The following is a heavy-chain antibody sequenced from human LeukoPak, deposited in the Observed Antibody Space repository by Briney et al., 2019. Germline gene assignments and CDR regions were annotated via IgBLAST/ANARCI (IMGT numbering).Heavy chain of an antibody. CDR3: ARDRLLMVYVLYFDY. Sequence: GGSLRLSCAASGFTFSSYSMNWVRQAPGKGLEWVSSISSSSSYIYYADSVKGRFTISRDNAKDSLYLQMNSLRAEDTAVYYCARDRLLMVYVLYFDYWGQGTLVTVSS. CDR1: GFTFSSYS. J-gene: IGHJ4*02. V-gene: IGHV3-21*01. D-gene: IGHD2-8*01. CDR2: ISSSSSYI.